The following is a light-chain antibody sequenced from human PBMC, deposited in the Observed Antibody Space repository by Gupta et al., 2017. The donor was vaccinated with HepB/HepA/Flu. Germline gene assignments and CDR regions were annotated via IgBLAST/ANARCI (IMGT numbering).Light chain of an antibody. Sequence: EIVLTQSPGTLSLSPGERATLSCRASQSVSTYLAWNQQKPGQAPRLLIYGASSRATGIPDRFSGSGSGTDFTLTISRLEPEDFAVYYCQQYGSSQGLTFGGGTKVEIK. V-gene: IGKV3-20*01. CDR1: QSVSTY. CDR2: GAS. J-gene: IGKJ4*01. CDR3: QQYGSSQGLT.